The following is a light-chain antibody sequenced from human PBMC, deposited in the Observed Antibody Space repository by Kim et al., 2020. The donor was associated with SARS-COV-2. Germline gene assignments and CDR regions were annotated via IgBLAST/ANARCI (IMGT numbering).Light chain of an antibody. V-gene: IGLV2-11*01. CDR2: DVS. Sequence: GQSVTSACTGTSSDVGGYNDVSWYQQHPGKAPKLMIYDVSKRPSGVPDRFAGSKSGNTASLTISGLQAEDEADYYCCSYAGSYNYVFGSGTKVTVL. J-gene: IGLJ1*01. CDR1: SSDVGGYND. CDR3: CSYAGSYNYV.